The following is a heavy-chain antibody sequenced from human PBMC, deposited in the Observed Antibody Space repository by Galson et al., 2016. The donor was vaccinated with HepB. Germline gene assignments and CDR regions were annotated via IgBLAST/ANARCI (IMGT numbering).Heavy chain of an antibody. D-gene: IGHD5-24*01. J-gene: IGHJ4*01. CDR1: GFTLRTYW. CDR2: INSDGSST. CDR3: VASRDVYIDY. Sequence: SLRLSCAASGFTLRTYWMHWVRQAPGKGLVWVSRINSDGSSTSYADSVKGRFTISRDNAKNTLFRQMNSLRAEDKAVYYCVASRDVYIDYWGQGALVTISS. V-gene: IGHV3-74*01.